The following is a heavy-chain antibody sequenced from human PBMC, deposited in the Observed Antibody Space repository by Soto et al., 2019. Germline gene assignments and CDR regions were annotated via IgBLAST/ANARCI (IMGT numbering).Heavy chain of an antibody. Sequence: SETLSLTCTVSGGSISSGGYYWSWIRQHPGKGLEWIGYIYYSGSTYYNPSLKSRVTMSVDTSRNQFSLKLNSVTAADTAVYFCARHYNSGSYPLDCWGQGTLVTVSS. V-gene: IGHV4-31*03. D-gene: IGHD3-10*01. CDR2: IYYSGST. CDR1: GGSISSGGYY. CDR3: ARHYNSGSYPLDC. J-gene: IGHJ4*02.